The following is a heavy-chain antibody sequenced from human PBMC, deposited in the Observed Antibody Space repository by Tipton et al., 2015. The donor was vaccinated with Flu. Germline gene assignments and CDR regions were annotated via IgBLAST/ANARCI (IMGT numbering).Heavy chain of an antibody. CDR3: ALSTTAHREFES. J-gene: IGHJ4*02. Sequence: LRLSCTVSGGSINSYYWTWIRQSAGKGLEWIGRIYYSGGSTDYNPSLKSRVTVSLDTSKNQFSLKLTSVTAADRAVYYCALSTTAHREFESWGQGTLVTVSS. CDR2: IYYSGGST. V-gene: IGHV4-4*07. CDR1: GGSINSYY. D-gene: IGHD1-1*01.